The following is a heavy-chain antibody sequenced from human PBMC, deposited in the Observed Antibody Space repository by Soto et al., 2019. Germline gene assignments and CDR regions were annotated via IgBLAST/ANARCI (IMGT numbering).Heavy chain of an antibody. CDR3: ARGQILRCSTSCFFDCPDYYYYYMAV. Sequence: SEPLSLTWGVYGGTFSGYYWSWIRQPPGKGLEWIGEINHSGSTNYNPSLKSRVTISVDTSKNQFSLKLSSVPAADQAGCYCARGQILRCSTSCFFDCPDYYYYYMAVGGKGTTVTVSS. D-gene: IGHD2-2*01. J-gene: IGHJ6*03. V-gene: IGHV4-34*01. CDR2: INHSGST. CDR1: GGTFSGYY.